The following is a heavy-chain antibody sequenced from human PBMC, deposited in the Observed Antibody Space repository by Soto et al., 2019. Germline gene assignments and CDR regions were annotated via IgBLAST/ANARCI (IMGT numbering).Heavy chain of an antibody. CDR1: GFTFSAYG. CDR3: ARAAGPPRGHYYYGMDV. CDR2: IWSDGRNK. J-gene: IGHJ6*02. V-gene: IGHV3-33*01. Sequence: SGGSLRLSCAASGFTFSAYGVHWVRQAPGKGLEWVAMIWSDGRNKFYADSVRGRFSISRDTSKNALHLQMDSLTVDDTGVYYCARAAGPPRGHYYYGMDVWGQGTTVTVSS. D-gene: IGHD6-25*01.